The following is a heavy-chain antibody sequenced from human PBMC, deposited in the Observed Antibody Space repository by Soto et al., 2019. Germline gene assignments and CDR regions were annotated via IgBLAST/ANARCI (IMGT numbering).Heavy chain of an antibody. CDR2: IYHSGST. D-gene: IGHD3-9*01. J-gene: IGHJ4*02. CDR3: ARGRVLRYFDWLLSTSYFDY. Sequence: PSETLSLTCAVSGGSISSGGYSWSWIRQPPGKGLEWIGYIYHSGSTYYNPSLKSRVTISVDRSKNQFSLKLSSVTAADTAVYYCARGRVLRYFDWLLSTSYFDYWGQGTLVTVS. CDR1: GGSISSGGYS. V-gene: IGHV4-30-2*01.